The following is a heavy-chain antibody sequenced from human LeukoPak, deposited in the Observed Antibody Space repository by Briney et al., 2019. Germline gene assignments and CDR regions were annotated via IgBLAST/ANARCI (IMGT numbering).Heavy chain of an antibody. V-gene: IGHV3-72*01. CDR2: IRKKEGRYTT. CDR3: TREGGEGDYTAFDI. CDR1: GFIFSAYI. J-gene: IGHJ3*02. D-gene: IGHD3-16*01. Sequence: PGGSLRLSCGASGFIFSAYIMDWVRQAPGKGLEWIARIRKKEGRYTTEYAASVKGRFVVSRDDSKDSMFLQMNSLGTEDTAVYYCTREGGEGDYTAFDIWGQGTMVTVSS.